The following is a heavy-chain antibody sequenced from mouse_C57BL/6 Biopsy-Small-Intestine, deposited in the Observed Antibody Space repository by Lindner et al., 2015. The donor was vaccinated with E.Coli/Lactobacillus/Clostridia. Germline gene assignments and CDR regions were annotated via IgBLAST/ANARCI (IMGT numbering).Heavy chain of an antibody. CDR2: INPYNGDT. Sequence: VQLQESGPVLVKPGASVKIPCKASGYTFTDYNMDWVKQSHGKSLEWIGRINPYNGDTFYNQKFKGKATLTVDKSSSTAHMELRSLTSEDTAVYYCTLNDGLPDYWGQGTTLTVSS. V-gene: IGHV1-18*01. D-gene: IGHD2-3*01. J-gene: IGHJ2*01. CDR3: TLNDGLPDY. CDR1: GYTFTDYN.